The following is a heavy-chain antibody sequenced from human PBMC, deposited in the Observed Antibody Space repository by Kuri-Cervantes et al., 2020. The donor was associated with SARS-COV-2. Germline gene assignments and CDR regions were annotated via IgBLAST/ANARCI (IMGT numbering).Heavy chain of an antibody. D-gene: IGHD3/OR15-3a*01. Sequence: GESLKISCVGSGFTFGDYAMSWVRQSPGKGLEWVSAISGSGSNTYYADSVKGRFIISRDNSKNTLYLQMDSLRADDTAVYFCARDKSYGFWREPFDYWGQGTPVTVSS. CDR1: GFTFGDYA. V-gene: IGHV3-23*01. CDR3: ARDKSYGFWREPFDY. CDR2: ISGSGSNT. J-gene: IGHJ4*02.